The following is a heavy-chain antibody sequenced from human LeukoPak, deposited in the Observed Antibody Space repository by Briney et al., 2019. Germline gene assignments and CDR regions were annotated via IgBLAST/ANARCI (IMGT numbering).Heavy chain of an antibody. CDR3: VRDLILVWTPGDDFDF. CDR1: GFTFSGYW. Sequence: HAGGSLRLSCAASGFTFSGYWMHWVRQAPGKGLEWVSRINEDASIITYADSVKGRFIISRDNTKNSLYLQMNSLGAEDTAVYYCVRDLILVWTPGDDFDFWGQGTLVTVSS. D-gene: IGHD3-16*01. J-gene: IGHJ4*02. V-gene: IGHV3-74*01. CDR2: INEDASII.